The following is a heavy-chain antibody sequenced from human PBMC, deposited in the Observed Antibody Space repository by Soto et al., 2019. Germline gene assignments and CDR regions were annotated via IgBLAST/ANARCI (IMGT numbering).Heavy chain of an antibody. CDR3: ARVGFYDSSGYYQEAVFY. J-gene: IGHJ4*02. D-gene: IGHD3-22*01. CDR1: GYTFTSYG. CDR2: ISAYNANT. Sequence: QVQLVQSGAEVKKPGASVKVSCKASGYTFTSYGISWVRQAPGQGLEWMGWISAYNANTNYAQKLQGRVTMTTDTYTSTAYMELRSLRSDDPAVYYWARVGFYDSSGYYQEAVFYWGQGTLVTASS. V-gene: IGHV1-18*01.